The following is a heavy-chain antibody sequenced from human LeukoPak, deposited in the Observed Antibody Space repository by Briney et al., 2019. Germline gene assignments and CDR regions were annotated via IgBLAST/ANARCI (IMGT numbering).Heavy chain of an antibody. V-gene: IGHV3-7*01. Sequence: RLXCXXSGLTXSGHWXNWVRQAPGKGLEWVAKINQDGSEKYYVDSVKGRFTISRDNAQNSVYLQMNSLRAEDTAVYYCAREGGFDYWGQGTLVTVSS. J-gene: IGHJ4*02. CDR3: AREGGFDY. CDR2: INQDGSEK. CDR1: GLTXSGHW. D-gene: IGHD3-16*01.